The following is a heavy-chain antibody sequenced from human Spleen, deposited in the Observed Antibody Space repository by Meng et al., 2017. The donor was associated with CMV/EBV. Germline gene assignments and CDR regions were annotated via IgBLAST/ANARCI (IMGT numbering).Heavy chain of an antibody. J-gene: IGHJ4*02. Sequence: YTFTGYYMRWVRQAPGQGLEWMGWINPNSGGTNYAQKFQGRVTMTRDTSISTAYMELSRLRSDDTAVYYCAHAKGKHGSGSYSALDYWGQGTLVTVSS. CDR3: AHAKGKHGSGSYSALDY. D-gene: IGHD3-10*01. CDR1: YTFTGYY. V-gene: IGHV1-2*02. CDR2: INPNSGGT.